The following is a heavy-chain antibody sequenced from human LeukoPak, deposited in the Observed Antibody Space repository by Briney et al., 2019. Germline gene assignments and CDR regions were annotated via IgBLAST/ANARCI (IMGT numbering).Heavy chain of an antibody. CDR1: GDSISSGDYS. CDR3: ARELWFVNAPGSWLDP. Sequence: SETLSLTCTVPGDSISSGDYSWGWIRQPSGKGLEWIGYIFHTGNSYYNPSLRSRVTISVDRSRNQFSLRLTSVTAADTAVYYCARELWFVNAPGSWLDPWGPGTLVAVSS. D-gene: IGHD3-10*01. CDR2: IFHTGNS. V-gene: IGHV4-30-2*01. J-gene: IGHJ5*02.